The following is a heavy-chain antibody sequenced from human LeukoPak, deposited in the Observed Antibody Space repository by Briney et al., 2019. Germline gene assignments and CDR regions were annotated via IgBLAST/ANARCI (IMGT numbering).Heavy chain of an antibody. J-gene: IGHJ4*02. CDR3: AKTRPLDSSSWSHGDY. V-gene: IGHV3-74*01. Sequence: GGSLRLSCAASGFTFSSYWMHWVRQAPGKGLVWVSRINSDGSSTSYADSVKGRFTISRDNSKNTLYLQMNSLRAEDTAVYYCAKTRPLDSSSWSHGDYWGQGTLVTVSS. CDR1: GFTFSSYW. D-gene: IGHD6-13*01. CDR2: INSDGSST.